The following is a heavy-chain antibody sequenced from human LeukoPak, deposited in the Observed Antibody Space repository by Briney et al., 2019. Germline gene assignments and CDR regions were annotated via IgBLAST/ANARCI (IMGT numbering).Heavy chain of an antibody. J-gene: IGHJ4*02. CDR2: IYYSGST. V-gene: IGHV4-39*01. Sequence: SETLSLTCTVSGGSISSSSYYWGWIRQPPGKGLEWIGSIYYSGSTYYNPSLKSRVTISVDTSKNQFSLKLSSMTAADTAVYYCASLLWFGELSFDYWGQGTLVTVSS. D-gene: IGHD3-10*01. CDR3: ASLLWFGELSFDY. CDR1: GGSISSSSYY.